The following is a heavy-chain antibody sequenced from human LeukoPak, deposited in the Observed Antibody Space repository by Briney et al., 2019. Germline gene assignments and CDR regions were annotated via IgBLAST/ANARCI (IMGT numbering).Heavy chain of an antibody. CDR1: GFTFSDYY. J-gene: IGHJ3*02. D-gene: IGHD6-13*01. CDR3: ARIQAAAPGAFDI. CDR2: ISGSSSYT. V-gene: IGHV3-11*06. Sequence: GGSLRLSCAASGFTFSDYYMSWIRQAPGKWREWVSYISGSSSYTNYADSVKGRFTISRDNAKNSLYLQMNSLRAEDTAVYYCARIQAAAPGAFDIWGQGTMVTVSS.